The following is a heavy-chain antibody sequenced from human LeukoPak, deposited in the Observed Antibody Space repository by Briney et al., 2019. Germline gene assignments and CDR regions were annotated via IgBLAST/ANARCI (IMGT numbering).Heavy chain of an antibody. D-gene: IGHD3-16*01. V-gene: IGHV3-21*01. J-gene: IGHJ4*02. CDR1: GFTFSSYS. CDR3: ARPRPGWSSVMPYFDY. CDR2: ISSSSSYI. Sequence: GESLRLSCAASGFTFSSYSMNWVRQAPGKGLEWVSSISSSSSYIYYADSVKGRFTISRDNAKNSLYLQMNSLRAEDTAVYYCARPRPGWSSVMPYFDYWGQGTLVTVSS.